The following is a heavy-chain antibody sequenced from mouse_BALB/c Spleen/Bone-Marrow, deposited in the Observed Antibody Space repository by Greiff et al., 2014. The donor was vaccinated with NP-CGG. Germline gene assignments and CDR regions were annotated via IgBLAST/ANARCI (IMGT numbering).Heavy chain of an antibody. J-gene: IGHJ3*01. CDR2: IYPGNSDT. V-gene: IGHV1-5*01. CDR3: KRGGFYGYEAWFAY. CDR1: GYTFTSYW. D-gene: IGHD1-2*01. Sequence: EVQLQQSGTVLARPGASVKMSSKASGYTFTSYWVHWVKQRPGQGLEWIGAIYPGNSDTSYNQKFKGKAKLTAVTSTSTAYMELSSLADGDSAVYYSKRGGFYGYEAWFAYWGQGTLVTVSA.